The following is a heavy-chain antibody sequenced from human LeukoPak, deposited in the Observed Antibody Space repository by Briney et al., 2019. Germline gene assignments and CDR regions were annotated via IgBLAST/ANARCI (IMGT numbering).Heavy chain of an antibody. D-gene: IGHD3-10*01. J-gene: IGHJ4*02. V-gene: IGHV3-30*18. CDR3: AKDLGGSGAFDY. Sequence: GGSLRLSCAASGFTFSSYGMHWVRQAPGKGLEWVAVISYDGSNKYYADSVKGRFTISRDNSKNTLYLQMNSLRAEDTAVYYCAKDLGGSGAFDYWGQGTPVTVSS. CDR2: ISYDGSNK. CDR1: GFTFSSYG.